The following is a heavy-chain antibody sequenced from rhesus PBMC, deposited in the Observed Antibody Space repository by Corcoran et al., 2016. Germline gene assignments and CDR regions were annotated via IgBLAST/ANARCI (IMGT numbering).Heavy chain of an antibody. J-gene: IGHJ4*01. D-gene: IGHD4-29*01. Sequence: QAQPVQSGAEVKKPGASVKLSCKASGYTLSIYAISWESQAPGKGFGWVGGIIPLVGITNYAQKFQGRVTITADTSTSTAYMELSSLRSEDTAVYYCARGRDGSSWAGDYWGQGVLVTVSS. V-gene: IGHV1-151*01. CDR2: IIPLVGIT. CDR3: ARGRDGSSWAGDY. CDR1: GYTLSIYA.